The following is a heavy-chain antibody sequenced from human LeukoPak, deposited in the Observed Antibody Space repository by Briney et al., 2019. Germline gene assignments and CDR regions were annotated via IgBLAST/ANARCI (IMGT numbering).Heavy chain of an antibody. D-gene: IGHD6-19*01. CDR3: VAGNGWLGDY. CDR1: GFTFSSYG. Sequence: PGGSLRLSCAASGFTFSSYGMHWVRQAPGKGLEWVAFIRYDGSNKYYADSVKGRFTISRDNSKNTLYLQMNSLRAEDTAVYYCVAGNGWLGDYWGQGNLVTVSS. J-gene: IGHJ4*02. V-gene: IGHV3-30*02. CDR2: IRYDGSNK.